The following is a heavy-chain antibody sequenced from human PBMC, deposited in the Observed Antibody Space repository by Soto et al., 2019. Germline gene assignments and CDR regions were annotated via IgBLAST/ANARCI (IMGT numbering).Heavy chain of an antibody. Sequence: ASVKVSCKASGGTFSSYAIHWVRQAPGQGLEWLGKIIPSYDRTNYAQKFQGRVTVTADTYTTTAYMELSSLRSDDTAVYYCARDPSNDYGGDTFDYWGQGTLVTVSS. CDR2: IIPSYDRT. CDR3: ARDPSNDYGGDTFDY. V-gene: IGHV1-69*04. J-gene: IGHJ4*02. CDR1: GGTFSSYA. D-gene: IGHD4-17*01.